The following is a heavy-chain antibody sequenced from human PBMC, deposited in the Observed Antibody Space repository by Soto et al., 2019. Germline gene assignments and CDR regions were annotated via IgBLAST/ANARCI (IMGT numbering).Heavy chain of an antibody. CDR3: ARPYYSGWFLFTS. V-gene: IGHV1-8*01. Sequence: ASVKVSCKASGYTFTSFDIHWVRQATGQGLEWMGWMNPNSGTTNYALKFQDRVTMTRNTSISTAYMEVSSLRSEDTAVYYCARPYYSGWFLFTSWGQGTLVTVSS. CDR2: MNPNSGTT. D-gene: IGHD6-19*01. CDR1: GYTFTSFD. J-gene: IGHJ5*02.